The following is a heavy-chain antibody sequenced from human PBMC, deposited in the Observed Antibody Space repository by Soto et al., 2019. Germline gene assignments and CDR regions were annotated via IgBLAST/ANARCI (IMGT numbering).Heavy chain of an antibody. J-gene: IGHJ2*01. CDR3: WRKYSSSSQYLYFDV. V-gene: IGHV1-69*01. CDR2: IIPITGTV. Sequence: QVQLVQSGAEVKKPGSSVKVSCKVSGGTFTSYAIGWVRQAPGQGLEWMGGIIPITGTVNYAQNFQGRVPITADESTTPVNRELGSLRAEDTALYYCWRKYSSSSQYLYFDVWGRGTLVTVSS. CDR1: GGTFTSYA. D-gene: IGHD6-6*01.